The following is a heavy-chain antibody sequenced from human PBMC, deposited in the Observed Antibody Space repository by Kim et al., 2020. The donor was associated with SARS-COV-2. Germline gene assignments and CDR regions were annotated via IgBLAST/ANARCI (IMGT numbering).Heavy chain of an antibody. D-gene: IGHD3-3*01. V-gene: IGHV3-15*01. Sequence: PVKGRFTSSRDDSTTTLYLQMNSLKTEDTAVYYCTQTKIDFWSGKDAFDMWGQGTMVTVSS. CDR3: TQTKIDFWSGKDAFDM. J-gene: IGHJ3*02.